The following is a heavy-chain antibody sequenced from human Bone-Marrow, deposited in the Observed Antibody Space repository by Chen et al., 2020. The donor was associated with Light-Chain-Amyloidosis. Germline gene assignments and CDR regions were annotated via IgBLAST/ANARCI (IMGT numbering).Heavy chain of an antibody. CDR2: IYSGGST. D-gene: IGHD4-17*01. Sequence: EVQLVETGGGLIQPGGSLRLSCAASGFTVSSNYMSWVRQAPGKGLEWVSVIYSGGSTYYADSVKGRFTISRDNSKNTLYLQMNSLRAEDTAVYYCAKVPPTVTTVIYYYMDVWGKGTTVTVSS. CDR1: GFTVSSNY. V-gene: IGHV3-53*02. J-gene: IGHJ6*03. CDR3: AKVPPTVTTVIYYYMDV.